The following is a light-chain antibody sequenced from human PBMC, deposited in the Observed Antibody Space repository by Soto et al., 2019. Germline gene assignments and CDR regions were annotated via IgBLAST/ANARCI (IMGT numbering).Light chain of an antibody. J-gene: IGLJ1*01. V-gene: IGLV2-23*02. Sequence: QSALTQPASVSGSPGQSITISCTGTSSDIGSYNLVSWYQQHPGKAPQLIIYEVSKRPSGVSYRFSGSQSGNTASLTISGVQAEDEADYYCCSYLGRNTYVFGSGTKLTVL. CDR3: CSYLGRNTYV. CDR2: EVS. CDR1: SSDIGSYNL.